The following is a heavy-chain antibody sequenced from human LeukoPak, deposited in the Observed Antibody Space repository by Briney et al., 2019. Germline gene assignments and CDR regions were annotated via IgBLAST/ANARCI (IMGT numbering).Heavy chain of an antibody. D-gene: IGHD1-26*01. Sequence: ASVKVSCKASGYTFTGYWMHWVRQAPGQGLEWMGWISPDSGDTNYAQKFQGRVTMTRDTSISTAYMELSSLTSDDTAVYYCTRETINSGSYSAALDYWGQGTLVTVSS. CDR1: GYTFTGYW. V-gene: IGHV1-2*02. CDR3: TRETINSGSYSAALDY. CDR2: ISPDSGDT. J-gene: IGHJ4*02.